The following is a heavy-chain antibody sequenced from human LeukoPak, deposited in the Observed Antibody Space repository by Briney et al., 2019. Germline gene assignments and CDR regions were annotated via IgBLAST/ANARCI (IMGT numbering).Heavy chain of an antibody. CDR2: IYHSGST. CDR1: GGSISSYY. J-gene: IGHJ6*02. CDR3: ARDRRSPTRGMDV. V-gene: IGHV4-59*01. Sequence: SETLSLTCTASGGSISSYYWSWIRQPPGKGLEWIGYIYHSGSTNYNPSLKSRVTISVDTSKNQFSPKLSSVTAADTAVYYCARDRRSPTRGMDVWGQGTTVTVSS. D-gene: IGHD1-1*01.